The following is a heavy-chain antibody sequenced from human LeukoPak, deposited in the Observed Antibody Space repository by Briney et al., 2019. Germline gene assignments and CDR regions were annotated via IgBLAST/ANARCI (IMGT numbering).Heavy chain of an antibody. D-gene: IGHD5-18*01. J-gene: IGHJ4*02. Sequence: GGSLRLSCAASGFTFSSYWMHWVRQAPGKGLEWVSVIYSGGSTYYADSVKGRFTISRDNSKNTLYLQMNSLRAEDTAVYYCAIYSYGDNHFDYWGQGTLVTVSS. CDR2: IYSGGST. CDR3: AIYSYGDNHFDY. CDR1: GFTFSSYW. V-gene: IGHV3-66*01.